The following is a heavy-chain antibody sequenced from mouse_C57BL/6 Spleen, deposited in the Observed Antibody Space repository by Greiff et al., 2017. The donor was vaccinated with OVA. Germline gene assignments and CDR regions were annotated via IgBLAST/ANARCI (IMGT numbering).Heavy chain of an antibody. CDR2: IDPNSGGT. J-gene: IGHJ4*01. Sequence: QVQLKQPGAELVKPGASVKLSCKASGYTFTSYWMHWVKQRPGRGLEWIGRIDPNSGGTKYNEKFKSKATLTVDKPSSTAYMQLSSLTSEDSAVYYCAREDRSLSMDYWGQGTSVTVSS. D-gene: IGHD6-1*01. V-gene: IGHV1-72*01. CDR3: AREDRSLSMDY. CDR1: GYTFTSYW.